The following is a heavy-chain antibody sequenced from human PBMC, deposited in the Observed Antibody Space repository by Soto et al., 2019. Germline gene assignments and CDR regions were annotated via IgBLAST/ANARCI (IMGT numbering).Heavy chain of an antibody. CDR1: GGSFSGYY. D-gene: IGHD1-1*01. V-gene: IGHV4-34*01. Sequence: SETLSLTCAVYGGSFSGYYWSWIRQPPGKGLEWIGEINHSGSTNYNPSLKSRVTISVDTSKNQFSLKLSSVTAADTAVYYCARYWKHYVGAFDIWGQGTMVTVSS. J-gene: IGHJ3*02. CDR3: ARYWKHYVGAFDI. CDR2: INHSGST.